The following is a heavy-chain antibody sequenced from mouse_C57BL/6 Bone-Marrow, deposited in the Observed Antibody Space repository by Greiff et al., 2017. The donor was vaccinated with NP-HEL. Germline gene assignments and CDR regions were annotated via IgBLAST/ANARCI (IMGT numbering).Heavy chain of an antibody. V-gene: IGHV14-4*01. CDR3: TLYGYFDV. Sequence: VQLQQSGAELVRPGASVKLSCTASGFNIKDDYMHWVKQRPEQGLEWIGWIDPENGDPESAAKFQGKATITADTSSNTAYLQLSSLTSEDTAVYYCTLYGYFDVWGTGTTVTVSS. CDR2: IDPENGDP. J-gene: IGHJ1*03. CDR1: GFNIKDDY.